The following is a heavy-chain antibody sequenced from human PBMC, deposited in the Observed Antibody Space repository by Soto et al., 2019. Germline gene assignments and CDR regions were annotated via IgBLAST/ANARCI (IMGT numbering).Heavy chain of an antibody. CDR3: AMDYYVISGYYPRFDF. J-gene: IGHJ4*02. CDR2: IKQDGSEK. V-gene: IGHV3-7*04. CDR1: GFTFTSYL. D-gene: IGHD3-22*01. Sequence: PGGSLRLSCAAYGFTFTSYLMSWVRQAPGKGLEWVANIKQDGSEKYYVDSVKGRFTISRDNAKNSLYLQMNSLRAEDTAVYYCAMDYYVISGYYPRFDFCCQGILVTVS.